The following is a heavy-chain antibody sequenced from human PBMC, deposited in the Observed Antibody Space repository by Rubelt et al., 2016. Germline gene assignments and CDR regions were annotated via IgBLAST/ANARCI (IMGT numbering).Heavy chain of an antibody. Sequence: QVQLQQWGAGLLKPSETLSLTCGVYGGSFSGYYWSWIRQSPGKGLEWIGEINHSGSTNYNPSLKSRVTISVDTSKNQYPLKLSSVTAADTAVYYCAREVKDCSITNCHFDLWGQGTLVTVSS. D-gene: IGHD2-2*01. CDR2: INHSGST. CDR1: GGSFSGYY. J-gene: IGHJ5*02. CDR3: AREVKDCSITNCHFDL. V-gene: IGHV4-34*01.